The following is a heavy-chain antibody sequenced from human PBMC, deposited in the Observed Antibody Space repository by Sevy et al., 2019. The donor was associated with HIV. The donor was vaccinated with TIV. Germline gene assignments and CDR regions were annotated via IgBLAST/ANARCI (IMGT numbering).Heavy chain of an antibody. CDR3: GREPGGRGREGY. D-gene: IGHD3-16*01. J-gene: IGHJ4*02. Sequence: GGSLRLSCAASGFTFSSYSMNWVRQAPGKGLEWVSSISSSSSYIYYADSVKGRFTISRDNAKNSLYLQMNSLRAEDTAVYYWGREPGGRGREGYWGQGTLVTVSS. CDR2: ISSSSSYI. V-gene: IGHV3-21*01. CDR1: GFTFSSYS.